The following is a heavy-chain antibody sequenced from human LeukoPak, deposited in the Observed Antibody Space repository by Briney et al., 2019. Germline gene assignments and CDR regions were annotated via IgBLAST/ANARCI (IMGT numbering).Heavy chain of an antibody. CDR3: ARVNYDGSGYNFDY. Sequence: ASVKVSCKASGYTFTGYYMHWVRQAPGQGLEWMGRINPNSGGTNYAQKFQGRVTMTRDTSISTAYMELSRLRSDDTAVYYCARVNYDGSGYNFDYWGQGTLVTVSS. D-gene: IGHD3-22*01. CDR2: INPNSGGT. V-gene: IGHV1-2*06. J-gene: IGHJ4*02. CDR1: GYTFTGYY.